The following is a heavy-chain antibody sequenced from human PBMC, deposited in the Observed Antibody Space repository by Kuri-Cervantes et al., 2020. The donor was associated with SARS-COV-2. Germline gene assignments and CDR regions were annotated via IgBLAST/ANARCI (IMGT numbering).Heavy chain of an antibody. CDR2: IKQDGSEK. D-gene: IGHD3-22*01. V-gene: IGHV3-7*05. Sequence: ETLSLTCAASGFTFSSYWMSWVRKAPGKGLEWVANIKQDGSEKYYVDSVKGQFTISRDKAKNSLYLQMHSLRAEDTAVYCCARDYYDSSGYSSFDYWCQGTLVTVSS. J-gene: IGHJ4*02. CDR1: GFTFSSYW. CDR3: ARDYYDSSGYSSFDY.